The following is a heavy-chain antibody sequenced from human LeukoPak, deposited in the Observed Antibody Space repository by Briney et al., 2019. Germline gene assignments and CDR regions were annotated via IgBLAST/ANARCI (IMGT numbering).Heavy chain of an antibody. CDR3: AKDGPTYRFGEFQTFSQFDY. CDR1: GFTFDDYT. J-gene: IGHJ4*02. D-gene: IGHD3-10*01. Sequence: GGSLRLSCAASGFTFDDYTMHWVRRAPGKGLEWVSLISWDGGSTYYADSVKGRFTISRDNSKNSLYLQMNSLRTEDTALYYCAKDGPTYRFGEFQTFSQFDYWGQGTLVTVSS. CDR2: ISWDGGST. V-gene: IGHV3-43*01.